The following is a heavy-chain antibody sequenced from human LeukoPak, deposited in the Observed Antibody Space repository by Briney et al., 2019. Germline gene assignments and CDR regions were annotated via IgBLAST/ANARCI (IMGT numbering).Heavy chain of an antibody. V-gene: IGHV1-69*13. J-gene: IGHJ3*02. CDR1: GGTFSSYA. CDR3: ATFTYYYGSSAHDAFDI. Sequence: SVKVSCKASGGTFSSYAISWVRQAPGQGLEWMGGIIPIFGTANYAQKFQGRVTITADESTSTAYMELSSLRSEDTAVYYCATFTYYYGSSAHDAFDIWGQGTMVTVSS. D-gene: IGHD3-22*01. CDR2: IIPIFGTA.